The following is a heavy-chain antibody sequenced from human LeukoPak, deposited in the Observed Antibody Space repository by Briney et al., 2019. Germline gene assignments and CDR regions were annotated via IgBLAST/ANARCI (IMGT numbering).Heavy chain of an antibody. CDR2: IYWDDDK. J-gene: IGHJ4*02. CDR3: AHRPSGDSSGYYYYFDY. Sequence: SGPTLVKPTQTLTLTCTFSGFSLSTSGVGVGWIRQPPGKALEWLALIYWDDDKRYSPSLKSRLTITKDTSKNQVVLTMTNMDPVDTATYYCAHRPSGDSSGYYYYFDYWGQGTLVTVSS. CDR1: GFSLSTSGVG. V-gene: IGHV2-5*02. D-gene: IGHD3-22*01.